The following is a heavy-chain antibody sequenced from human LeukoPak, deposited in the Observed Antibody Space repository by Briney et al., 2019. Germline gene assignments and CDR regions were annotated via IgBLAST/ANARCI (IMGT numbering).Heavy chain of an antibody. V-gene: IGHV4-4*07. J-gene: IGHJ5*02. Sequence: PSETLSLTCTVSGGSISSHYWSWIRQPAGKGLEWIGRIYTSGRTNYNPSLKSRVTMSVDTSKNQFSLKLSSVTAADTAVYYCAKSASGNYGRWFDPWGQGTLVTVSS. CDR2: IYTSGRT. CDR3: AKSASGNYGRWFDP. CDR1: GGSISSHY. D-gene: IGHD1-26*01.